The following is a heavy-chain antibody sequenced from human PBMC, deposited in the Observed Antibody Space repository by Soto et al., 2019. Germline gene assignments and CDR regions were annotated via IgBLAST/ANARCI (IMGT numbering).Heavy chain of an antibody. CDR3: ARISTVTTRTGFDY. CDR1: GGSISSSSYY. Sequence: PETLSLTCTVSGGSISSSSYYWGWIRQPPGKGLEWIGSIYYSGSTYYNPSLKSRVTISVDTSKNQFSLKLSSVTAADTAVYYCARISTVTTRTGFDYWGQGTLVTVSS. CDR2: IYYSGST. D-gene: IGHD4-17*01. V-gene: IGHV4-39*01. J-gene: IGHJ4*02.